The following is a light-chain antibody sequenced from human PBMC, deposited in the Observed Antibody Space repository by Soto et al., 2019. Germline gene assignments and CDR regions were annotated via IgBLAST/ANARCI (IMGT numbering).Light chain of an antibody. V-gene: IGKV3-20*01. CDR3: QQYGSAPFT. CDR1: QSVSSSY. J-gene: IGKJ4*01. Sequence: EIVLTQSPGTLSLSPGERATLSCRASQSVSSSYLAWYQQKPGQAPRLLIYGASSRATGIPDRFSGSGSGTDFTLTISRLEPEDVAVYYCQQYGSAPFTCGGGTKVEIK. CDR2: GAS.